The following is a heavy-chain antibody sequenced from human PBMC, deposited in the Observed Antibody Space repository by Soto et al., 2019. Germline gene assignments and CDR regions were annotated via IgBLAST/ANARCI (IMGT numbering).Heavy chain of an antibody. CDR2: ISSNGGST. D-gene: IGHD4-17*01. V-gene: IGHV3-64D*06. J-gene: IGHJ6*02. CDR1: GFTFSSYA. Sequence: GGSLRLSCSASGFTFSSYAMHWVRQAPGKGLEYVSAISSNGGSTYYADSVKGRFTISRDNSKNTLYLQMSSLRAEDTAVYYCVKGDATVTPNYYYSGMDDWGQGTTVTVSS. CDR3: VKGDATVTPNYYYSGMDD.